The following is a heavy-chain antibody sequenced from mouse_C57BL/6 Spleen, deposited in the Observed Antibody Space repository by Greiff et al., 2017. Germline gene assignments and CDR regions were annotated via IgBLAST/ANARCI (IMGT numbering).Heavy chain of an antibody. CDR1: GYTFTDYN. CDR3: ARGGLLRSSWFAY. D-gene: IGHD1-1*01. V-gene: IGHV1-18*01. Sequence: VQLQQSGPELVKPGASVKIPCKASGYTFTDYNMDWVKQSHGKSLEWIGDINPNNGGTIYNQKFKGKATLTVDKSSSTAYMELRSLTSEDTAVYYCARGGLLRSSWFAYWGQGTLVTVSA. J-gene: IGHJ3*01. CDR2: INPNNGGT.